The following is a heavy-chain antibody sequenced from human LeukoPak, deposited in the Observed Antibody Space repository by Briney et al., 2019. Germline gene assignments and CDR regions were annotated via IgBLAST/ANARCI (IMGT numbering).Heavy chain of an antibody. V-gene: IGHV1-2*02. CDR2: VTPNSGDT. CDR1: GYTFTGYF. CDR3: ARKQRLTGATKIAFDI. J-gene: IGHJ3*02. Sequence: ASVKVSCKGSGYTFTGYFLHWLRQAPGQGLEWMGWVTPNSGDTHYAQKFQGRITMTRDTSINTAYMELSSLTSDDSAVYYCARKQRLTGATKIAFDIWGQGTMVTVS. D-gene: IGHD7-27*01.